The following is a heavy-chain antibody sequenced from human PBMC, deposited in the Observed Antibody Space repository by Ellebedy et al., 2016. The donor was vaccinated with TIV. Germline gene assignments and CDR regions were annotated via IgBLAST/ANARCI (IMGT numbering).Heavy chain of an antibody. CDR2: ITTYNGDT. CDR3: ARGMALYYFDH. Sequence: AASVKVSCKASGYPFTTYGIVWLRQAPGQGPEWMGRITTYNGDTKYAQKFRGRVTMTTDTATSTAYMELKSLKSDDTAVYSCARGMALYYFDHWGQGTLVTVSS. V-gene: IGHV1-18*01. D-gene: IGHD2-8*01. CDR1: GYPFTTYG. J-gene: IGHJ4*02.